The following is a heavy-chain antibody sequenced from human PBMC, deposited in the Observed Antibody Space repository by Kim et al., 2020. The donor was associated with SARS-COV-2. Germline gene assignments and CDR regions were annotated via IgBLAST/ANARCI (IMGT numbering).Heavy chain of an antibody. J-gene: IGHJ3*01. CDR3: ARDSVNALDV. CDR2: GHT. Sequence: GHTKYAQNLQGRVTVTTDISTSTAYMELRSLRSDDTAMYFCARDSVNALDVWGQGTLVTVSS. V-gene: IGHV1-18*01.